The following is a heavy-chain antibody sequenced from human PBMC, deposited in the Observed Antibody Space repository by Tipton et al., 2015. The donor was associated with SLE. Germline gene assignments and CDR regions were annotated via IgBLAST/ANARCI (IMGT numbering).Heavy chain of an antibody. CDR2: IYYTGRT. Sequence: TLSLTCSVSGGSSSNYYWNWIRQPPGKGLEWIGNIYYTGRTDYNPSLKSRVTISEDMSKNQLSLNLTSVTAADTAVYYCARQGLPHIAAPSTRYYYGMDVWGHGTTVTVSS. J-gene: IGHJ6*02. CDR3: ARQGLPHIAAPSTRYYYGMDV. V-gene: IGHV4-59*08. CDR1: GGSSSNYY. D-gene: IGHD6-13*01.